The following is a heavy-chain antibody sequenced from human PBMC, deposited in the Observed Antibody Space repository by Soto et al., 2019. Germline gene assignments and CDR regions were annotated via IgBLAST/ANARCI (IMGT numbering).Heavy chain of an antibody. D-gene: IGHD1-1*01. CDR2: MYHSGIT. CDR3: VRSRESTSAQLYCGRYD. CDR1: GYSIRSGYF. V-gene: IGHV4-38-2*01. J-gene: IGHJ6*02. Sequence: SETLSLTCAVSGYSIRSGYFWGWIRQPPGKGLEWIGSMYHSGITYYNLTPKSRVTISVDTSKNQLSLKLNSVTAADTAVYYCVRSRESTSAQLYCGRYDWGQGTMVTVSS.